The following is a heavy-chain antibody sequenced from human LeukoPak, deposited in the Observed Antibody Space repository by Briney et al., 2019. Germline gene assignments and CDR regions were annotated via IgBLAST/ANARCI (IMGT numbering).Heavy chain of an antibody. J-gene: IGHJ6*03. CDR2: IRYDGSNK. Sequence: GGSLGLSCAASGFTFSSYGMHWVRQAPGKGLEWVAFIRYDGSNKYYADSVKGRFTISRDNSKNTLYLQMNSLRAEDTAVYYCAKDPSRKGSGSYYMDVWGKGTTVTVSS. V-gene: IGHV3-30*02. CDR1: GFTFSSYG. CDR3: AKDPSRKGSGSYYMDV. D-gene: IGHD3-10*01.